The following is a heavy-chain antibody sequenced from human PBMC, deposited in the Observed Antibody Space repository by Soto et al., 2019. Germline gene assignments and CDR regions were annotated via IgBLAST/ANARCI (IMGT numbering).Heavy chain of an antibody. J-gene: IGHJ4*02. CDR2: ISASGDTT. CDR1: GFSFSTCA. CDR3: AAQATGYFVPFDF. D-gene: IGHD3-22*01. Sequence: EVQLLESRGGLVQPGGSLRLSCAASGFSFSTCAVSWVRQAPGKGLEWVSSISASGDTTHYAESVRGRFTISRDNSRNTLHLQMSSLTAEDTAIYSCAAQATGYFVPFDFWGRATLVTVSS. V-gene: IGHV3-23*01.